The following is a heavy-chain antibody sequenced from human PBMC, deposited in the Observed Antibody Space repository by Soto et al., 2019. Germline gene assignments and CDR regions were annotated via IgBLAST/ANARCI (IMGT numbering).Heavy chain of an antibody. J-gene: IGHJ4*02. D-gene: IGHD2-21*02. CDR1: GDSISSYY. CDR2: MYSSGST. CDR3: ATAVPRTIWYSPGY. V-gene: IGHV4-4*07. Sequence: SETLSLTCTVSGDSISSYYWSWIRQPAGKGLEWIGRMYSSGSTNYNPSLKSRVTMSLDTSKNQFSLNLSSVTAADTAVHFCATAVPRTIWYSPGYWGQGTLVTVSS.